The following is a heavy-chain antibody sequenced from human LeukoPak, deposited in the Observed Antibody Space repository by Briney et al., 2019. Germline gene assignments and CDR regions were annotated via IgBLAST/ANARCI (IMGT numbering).Heavy chain of an antibody. J-gene: IGHJ4*02. CDR1: GGSFTSFY. CDR3: ARYSGIYGNDY. V-gene: IGHV4-4*07. CDR2: FFSSGNT. Sequence: NPSETLSLTCTVSGGSFTSFYWSWIRQPAGKGLEWIGRFFSSGNTNYNPSFKSRASISVDKSKNQFSLKLTSVTAADTAVYYCARYSGIYGNDYWGRGTLVSVPS. D-gene: IGHD3-10*01.